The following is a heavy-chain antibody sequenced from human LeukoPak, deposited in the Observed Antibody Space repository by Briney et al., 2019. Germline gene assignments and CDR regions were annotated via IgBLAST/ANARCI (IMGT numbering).Heavy chain of an antibody. D-gene: IGHD2-2*01. CDR1: GFTFSSYS. CDR2: ISSSSSTI. CDR3: AREVVVVPGARSEFDY. V-gene: IGHV3-48*01. Sequence: PGGSLRLSCAASGFTFSSYSMNWVRQAPGKGLEWVSYISSSSSTIYYADSVKGRFTISRDNAKNSLYLQMNSLRAEDTAVYYCAREVVVVPGARSEFDYWGQGTLVTVSS. J-gene: IGHJ4*02.